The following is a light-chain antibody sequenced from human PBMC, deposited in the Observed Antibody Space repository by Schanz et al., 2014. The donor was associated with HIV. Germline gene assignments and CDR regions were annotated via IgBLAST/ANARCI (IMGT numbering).Light chain of an antibody. CDR3: QSYDSGLDGAV. CDR2: EVS. Sequence: QSALTQPASVSGSPGQSITISCTGTSTDVGTYNLVSWYQQPPGKAPKLMICEVSNRPSGVPDRFSASKSGASASLAITGLQTEDEADYYCQSYDSGLDGAVFGGGTQLTVL. CDR1: STDVGTYNL. J-gene: IGLJ7*01. V-gene: IGLV2-23*02.